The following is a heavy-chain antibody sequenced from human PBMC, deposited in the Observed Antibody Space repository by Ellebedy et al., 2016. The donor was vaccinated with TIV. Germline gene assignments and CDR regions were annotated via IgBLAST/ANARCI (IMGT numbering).Heavy chain of an antibody. CDR3: ARDPHVLLWFGELSDEYYFDY. Sequence: GESLKISXAASGFTFSSYGMHWVRQAPGKGLEWVAVIWYDGSNKYYADSVKGRFTISRDNSKNTLYLQMNSLRAEDTSVYYCARDPHVLLWFGELSDEYYFDYWGQGTLVTVSS. CDR2: IWYDGSNK. D-gene: IGHD3-10*01. CDR1: GFTFSSYG. J-gene: IGHJ4*02. V-gene: IGHV3-33*01.